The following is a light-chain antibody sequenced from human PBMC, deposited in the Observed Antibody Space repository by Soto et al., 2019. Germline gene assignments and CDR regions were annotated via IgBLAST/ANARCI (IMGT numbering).Light chain of an antibody. CDR2: RNN. V-gene: IGLV1-47*01. CDR3: AAWDDSLSGPV. CDR1: GSNIGTNY. Sequence: QSVLTQPPSTSGTPGQRVTISCSGSGSNIGTNYVYWYQQLPGTAPKLLISRNNDRPSGVPARFSGSKSGTSASLAISGLRSEDEADYYCAAWDDSLSGPVFGGGTKLTVL. J-gene: IGLJ3*02.